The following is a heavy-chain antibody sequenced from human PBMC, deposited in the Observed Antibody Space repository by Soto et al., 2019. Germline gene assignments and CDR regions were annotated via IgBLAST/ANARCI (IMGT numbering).Heavy chain of an antibody. CDR2: IRSKAYGGTT. Sequence: GGSLRLSCTASGFTFGDYAMSWFRQAPGKGLEWVGFIRSKAYGGTTEYAASVKGRFTISRDDSKSIAYLQMNSLKTEDTAVYYCTPGANYGGRYPWGQGTLVTVSS. J-gene: IGHJ5*02. D-gene: IGHD2-2*01. CDR3: TPGANYGGRYP. V-gene: IGHV3-49*03. CDR1: GFTFGDYA.